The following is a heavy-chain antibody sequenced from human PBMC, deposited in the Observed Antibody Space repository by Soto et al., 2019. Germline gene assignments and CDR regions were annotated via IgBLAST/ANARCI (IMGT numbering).Heavy chain of an antibody. D-gene: IGHD6-13*01. Sequence: QVQLVEPGGGVVQPGRSLRLSCAASGFTFSSYGMHWVRQAPVKGLEWVAVIYYDGSNKYYADSVKGRFTISRDNSKNTLYLQMNSLRAEDTALYYRARAQYSSSWYPFDYWGQGTLVTVSS. V-gene: IGHV3-33*01. CDR2: IYYDGSNK. CDR3: ARAQYSSSWYPFDY. J-gene: IGHJ4*02. CDR1: GFTFSSYG.